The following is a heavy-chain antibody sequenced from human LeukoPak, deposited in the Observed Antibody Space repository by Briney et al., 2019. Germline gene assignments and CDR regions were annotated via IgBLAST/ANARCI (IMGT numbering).Heavy chain of an antibody. V-gene: IGHV4-59*01. CDR2: IYYSGST. CDR1: GGSISSYY. D-gene: IGHD1-1*01. CDR3: ARAPGTALGY. J-gene: IGHJ4*02. Sequence: SQTLSLTCTVSGGSISSYYWSWIRQPPGKGLEWIGYIYYSGSTNYNPSLKSRVTISVDTSKNQFSLKLSSVTAADTAVYYCARAPGTALGYWGQGTLVTVSS.